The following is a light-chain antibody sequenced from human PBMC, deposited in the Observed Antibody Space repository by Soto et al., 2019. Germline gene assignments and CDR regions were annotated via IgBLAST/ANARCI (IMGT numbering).Light chain of an antibody. V-gene: IGKV3-15*01. Sequence: EVVLTQSPATLSVSPGDRATLSCRASQSVSRNLACYQQKPGQAPRLLIYGASTRATGVPARFSGSGSATEFPLSISSLQSEDVAVYYCQQYGDWPPETFGQGTKLDI. CDR2: GAS. J-gene: IGKJ2*01. CDR1: QSVSRN. CDR3: QQYGDWPPET.